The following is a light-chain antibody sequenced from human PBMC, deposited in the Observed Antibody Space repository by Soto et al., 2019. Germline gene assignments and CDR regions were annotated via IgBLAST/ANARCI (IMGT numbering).Light chain of an antibody. CDR3: SAYTTRSAV. J-gene: IGLJ1*01. CDR1: SSDVGRHNY. CDR2: EVS. Sequence: QSVLTQPASVSGSPGQSITISCTGTSSDVGRHNYVSWYQRYPGKAPKLMLYEVSSRPSGVSNRFSGSKSDNTASLTISGLQAEDEADYYCSAYTTRSAVFGTGTKLTVL. V-gene: IGLV2-14*01.